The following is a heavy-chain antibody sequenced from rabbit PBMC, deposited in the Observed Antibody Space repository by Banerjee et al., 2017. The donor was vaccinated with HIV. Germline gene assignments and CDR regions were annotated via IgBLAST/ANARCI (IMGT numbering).Heavy chain of an antibody. CDR3: ARDRFIGVTLNL. CDR1: GFSFSSSYY. Sequence: QEQLEESGGDLVKPEGSLTLTCTASGFSFSSSYYMCWVRQAPGKGLEWIACIGAGGSGSAYYATWAKGRFTISKTSSTTVTLQMTSLTAADTATYFCARDRFIGVTLNLWGQGTLVTVS. J-gene: IGHJ4*01. CDR2: IGAGGSGSA. D-gene: IGHD4-1*01. V-gene: IGHV1S45*01.